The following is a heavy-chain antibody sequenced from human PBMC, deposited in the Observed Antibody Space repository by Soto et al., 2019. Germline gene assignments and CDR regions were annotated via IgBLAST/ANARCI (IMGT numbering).Heavy chain of an antibody. J-gene: IGHJ4*02. CDR1: GYTFTAYY. V-gene: IGHV1-2*04. Sequence: QVRLLQSGAEVKESGASVKVSCEASGYTFTAYYIHWVRQAPGQGLEWMGWINPDTGGTDYAQKXQGWVTMTRXTXXXTXXMELASLKIDDTAVYYCARAIARDGSSWYRGGYDSWGQGTLVTVSS. D-gene: IGHD6-13*01. CDR2: INPDTGGT. CDR3: ARAIARDGSSWYRGGYDS.